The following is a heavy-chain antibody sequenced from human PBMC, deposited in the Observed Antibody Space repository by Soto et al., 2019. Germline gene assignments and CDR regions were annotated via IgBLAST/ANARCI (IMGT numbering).Heavy chain of an antibody. CDR3: ARAPRSGSISFDY. CDR2: VIPMLGKP. J-gene: IGHJ4*02. CDR1: GDTFSNYT. Sequence: QVQLVQSGAEVKKPGSSVKVSCKTSGDTFSNYTLTWVRQAPGQGLEWMGRVIPMLGKPNYAQKFQGRLTITADKATTTVYMELSSLRSEDTAIYYCARAPRSGSISFDYWGQGTLVTVSS. V-gene: IGHV1-69*08. D-gene: IGHD6-19*01.